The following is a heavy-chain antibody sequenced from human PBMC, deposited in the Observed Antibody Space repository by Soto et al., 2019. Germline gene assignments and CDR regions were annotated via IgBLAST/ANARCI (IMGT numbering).Heavy chain of an antibody. Sequence: QITLKESGPPLVKPTQTLTLTCTFSGFSLSTSAVGVGWIRQPPGKAVEWLAFIYWDDDKRYSPSLKSSLTITKDTSKNQVVLAMTNMDPVDTATYYCAHLVFAGLTYYFDYWGQGTLVTVSS. J-gene: IGHJ4*02. CDR1: GFSLSTSAVG. D-gene: IGHD2-15*01. CDR2: IYWDDDK. V-gene: IGHV2-5*02. CDR3: AHLVFAGLTYYFDY.